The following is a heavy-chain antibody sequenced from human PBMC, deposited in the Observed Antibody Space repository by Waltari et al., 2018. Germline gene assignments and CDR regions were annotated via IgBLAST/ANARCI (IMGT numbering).Heavy chain of an antibody. V-gene: IGHV1-8*02. Sequence: QMQLVQSGAEVKKPGASVKVSCKASGYPFSAYDINWVRQATGHGLEWMGWINPKSGNTVSAQNFQDRVTITRDPSTSTVYMELSSLRSDDAAVYYCARVHYDFWSGYYIWGQGTLVTVPS. D-gene: IGHD3-3*01. J-gene: IGHJ4*02. CDR3: ARVHYDFWSGYYI. CDR2: INPKSGNT. CDR1: GYPFSAYD.